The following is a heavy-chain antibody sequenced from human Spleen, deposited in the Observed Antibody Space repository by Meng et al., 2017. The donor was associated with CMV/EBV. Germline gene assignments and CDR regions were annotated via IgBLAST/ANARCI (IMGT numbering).Heavy chain of an antibody. CDR1: GYSFTSYW. CDR3: ARQRYSTYYFDY. CDR2: IYPGDSDT. D-gene: IGHD4-11*01. V-gene: IGHV5-51*01. Sequence: KVSCKGSGYSFTSYWIAWVRQMPGKGLEWMGIIYPGDSDTTYSPSFQGQVTISADKSISTAYLQWSSLKASDTAMYYCARQRYSTYYFDYWGQGTLVTVSS. J-gene: IGHJ4*02.